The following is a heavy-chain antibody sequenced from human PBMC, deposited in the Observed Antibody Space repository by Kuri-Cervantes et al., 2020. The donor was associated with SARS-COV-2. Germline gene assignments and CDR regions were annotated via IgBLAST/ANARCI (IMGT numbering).Heavy chain of an antibody. V-gene: IGHV3-11*01. CDR2: ISGSSTTI. CDR3: ARYLYGSGSYYNSYYFDY. J-gene: IGHJ4*02. Sequence: GGSLRLSCAASGFTFGDYYMTWIRQAPGKGLEWVSYISGSSTTIYNADSVKGRFTISRDNAKNSLYLQMNSLRAEDTALYYCARYLYGSGSYYNSYYFDYWGQGTLVTVSS. CDR1: GFTFGDYY. D-gene: IGHD3-10*01.